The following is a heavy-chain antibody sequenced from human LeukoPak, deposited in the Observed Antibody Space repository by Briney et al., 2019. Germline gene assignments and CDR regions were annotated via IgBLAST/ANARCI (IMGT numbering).Heavy chain of an antibody. D-gene: IGHD1-26*01. V-gene: IGHV1-69*01. CDR2: IIPIFGTA. CDR3: ARLGPVGATGYFDY. Sequence: ASVKVSCKAPGGTFSSYAISWVRQAPGQGLEWMGGIIPIFGTANYAQKFQGRVTITADESTSTAYMELSSLRSEDTAVYYCARLGPVGATGYFDYWGQGTLVTVSS. CDR1: GGTFSSYA. J-gene: IGHJ4*02.